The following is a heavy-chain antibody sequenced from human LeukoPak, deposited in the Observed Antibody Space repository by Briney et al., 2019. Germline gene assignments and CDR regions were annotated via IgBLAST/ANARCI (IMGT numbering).Heavy chain of an antibody. J-gene: IGHJ4*02. CDR3: ARDFSDTAMGGGFDY. V-gene: IGHV3-30-3*01. CDR2: ISYDGSNK. D-gene: IGHD5-18*01. CDR1: GFTFSSYA. Sequence: SGRSLRLSCAASGFTFSSYAMHWVRQAPGKGLEWVAVISYDGSNKYYADSVKGRFTISRDNSKNTLYLQMNSLRAEDTAVYYCARDFSDTAMGGGFDYWGQGTLVTVSS.